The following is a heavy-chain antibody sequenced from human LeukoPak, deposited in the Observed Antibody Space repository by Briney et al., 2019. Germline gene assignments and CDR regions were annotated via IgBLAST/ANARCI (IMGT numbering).Heavy chain of an antibody. Sequence: SETLSLTCAVSGGSISSSGYSWSWIRQPPGKGLEWIGYIYHSGSTYYNPSLKSRVTISVDTSKNQFSLKLSSVTAADTAVYYCARHYGSGSYYPSDWGQGTLVTVSS. J-gene: IGHJ4*02. CDR1: GGSISSSGYS. D-gene: IGHD3-10*01. V-gene: IGHV4-30-2*02. CDR2: IYHSGST. CDR3: ARHYGSGSYYPSD.